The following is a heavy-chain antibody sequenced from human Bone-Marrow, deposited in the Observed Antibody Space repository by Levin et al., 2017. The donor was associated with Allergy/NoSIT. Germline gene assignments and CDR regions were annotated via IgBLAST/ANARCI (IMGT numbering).Heavy chain of an antibody. CDR2: MNPYTGNT. CDR1: GYTFSSYD. D-gene: IGHD2/OR15-2a*01. Sequence: ASVKVSCKASGYTFSSYDINWVRQATGQGLEWMGWMNPYTGNTGSAQKFQGRLTMTRDTSTRTAYMELSSLGFEDTAVYYCAKVGEFCTRTTCYEYFYGTDVWGQGTKVTVSS. V-gene: IGHV1-8*01. J-gene: IGHJ6*02. CDR3: AKVGEFCTRTTCYEYFYGTDV.